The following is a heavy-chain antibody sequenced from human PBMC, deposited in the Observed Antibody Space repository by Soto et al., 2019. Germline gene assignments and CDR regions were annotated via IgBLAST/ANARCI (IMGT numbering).Heavy chain of an antibody. J-gene: IGHJ6*02. D-gene: IGHD6-19*01. CDR1: GYSFTSNW. Sequence: PGESLKISCEASGYSFTSNWIGWVRQMPGKGLEWMGIINPADSDIKYSPSFQGQVSISADKSVNTAYLQWGSLKASDTAMYYCARQTTGWFGMDVWGQGTTVTVSS. CDR3: ARQTTGWFGMDV. CDR2: INPADSDI. V-gene: IGHV5-51*01.